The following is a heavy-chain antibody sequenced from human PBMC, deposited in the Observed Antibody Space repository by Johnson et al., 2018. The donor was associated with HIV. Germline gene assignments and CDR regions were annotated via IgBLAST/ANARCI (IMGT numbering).Heavy chain of an antibody. J-gene: IGHJ3*02. CDR1: GFTFSSYG. CDR3: AKGRSGGTGAFDI. Sequence: QVQLVESGGGVVPPGGSLRLSCAASGFTFSSYGMHWVRQAPGKGLEWVAFIWYDGSNEYYADSVKGRFTISSDNSKNTLHVQMTRLRTEDTAVYFCAKGRSGGTGAFDIWGQGTMVTVSS. CDR2: IWYDGSNE. V-gene: IGHV3-30*02. D-gene: IGHD3-10*01.